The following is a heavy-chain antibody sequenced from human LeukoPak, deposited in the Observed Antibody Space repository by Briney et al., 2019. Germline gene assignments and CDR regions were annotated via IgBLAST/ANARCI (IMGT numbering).Heavy chain of an antibody. J-gene: IGHJ3*02. Sequence: GGSLRLSCAAPGFTFSSYWMSSGRQAPGKGLEWVANIKQDGSEKYYVESVKGRFTISRDNAKNSLYLQMNSLRAEDTAVYYCARAIAYGDYGAFDIWGQGTMVTVSS. V-gene: IGHV3-7*01. CDR3: ARAIAYGDYGAFDI. D-gene: IGHD4-17*01. CDR1: GFTFSSYW. CDR2: IKQDGSEK.